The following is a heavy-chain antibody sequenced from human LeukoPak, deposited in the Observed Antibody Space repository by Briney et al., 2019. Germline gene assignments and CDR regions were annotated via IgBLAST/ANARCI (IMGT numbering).Heavy chain of an antibody. Sequence: SVKVSCKASGGTFSSYAISWVRQAPGQGLEWMGGIIPIFGTANYAQKFQGRVTITTDESTSTAYMELSSLRSEDTAVYYCARYYCSGGSCYPYDAFDIWGQGTMVTVSS. V-gene: IGHV1-69*05. D-gene: IGHD2-15*01. CDR2: IIPIFGTA. CDR1: GGTFSSYA. J-gene: IGHJ3*02. CDR3: ARYYCSGGSCYPYDAFDI.